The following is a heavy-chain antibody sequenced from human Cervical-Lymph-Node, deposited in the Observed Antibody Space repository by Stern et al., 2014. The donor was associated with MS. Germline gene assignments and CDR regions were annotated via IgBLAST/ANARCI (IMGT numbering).Heavy chain of an antibody. V-gene: IGHV4-61*01. J-gene: IGHJ4*02. CDR2: IHASGST. D-gene: IGHD4-23*01. CDR3: ARVQNDYGGFFLPH. Sequence: QVQLQESGPGLVQPSETLSLTCTVSGDSVKSRTYYWGWIRQPPGKGLEWIGYIHASGSTRHNPSLKNRVTIALDTSKSQFSLKVRSVTAADTAIYYCARVQNDYGGFFLPHWGQGTLVTVSS. CDR1: GDSVKSRTYY.